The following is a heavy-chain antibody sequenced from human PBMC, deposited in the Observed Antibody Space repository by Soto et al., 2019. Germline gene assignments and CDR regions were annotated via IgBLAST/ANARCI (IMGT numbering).Heavy chain of an antibody. Sequence: SLSPSCPVYGASGNSAGYSWSWIRQPPGKGLEWIGYIYHTGSTYYNPSLKSRVTISLGRSNNHFSLELSSVTAADTAVYYCARVPIYYDSSGYYQYGTFDIWGQGTTVTVSS. V-gene: IGHV4-30-2*01. CDR2: IYHTGST. J-gene: IGHJ3*02. CDR3: ARVPIYYDSSGYYQYGTFDI. CDR1: GASGNSAGYS. D-gene: IGHD3-22*01.